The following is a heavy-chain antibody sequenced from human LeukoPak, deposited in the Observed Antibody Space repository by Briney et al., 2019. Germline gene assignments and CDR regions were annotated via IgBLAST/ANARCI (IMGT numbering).Heavy chain of an antibody. CDR2: ISSSSSYI. D-gene: IGHD3-22*01. CDR1: GSTFSSYS. V-gene: IGHV3-21*01. CDR3: ARARGKYDSSGYPDY. Sequence: PGGSLRLSCAASGSTFSSYSMNWVRQAPGKGLEWVSSISSSSSYIYYADSVKGRFTISRDNARNSLYLQMNSLRAEDTAVYYCARARGKYDSSGYPDYWGQGTLVTVSS. J-gene: IGHJ4*02.